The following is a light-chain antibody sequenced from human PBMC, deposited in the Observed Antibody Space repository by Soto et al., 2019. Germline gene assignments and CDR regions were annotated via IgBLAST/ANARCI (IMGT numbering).Light chain of an antibody. V-gene: IGKV3-15*01. CDR1: QSVSSN. J-gene: IGKJ1*01. CDR3: QQYSRSLPWT. CDR2: GAS. Sequence: EIVMTQSPATLSVSPGERATLSCRASQSVSSNLAWYQQKPGQAPRLLIYGASTRATSIPARFSGSGSGTEFTLTISSLQSEDFAVYYCQQYSRSLPWTFGQGTKV.